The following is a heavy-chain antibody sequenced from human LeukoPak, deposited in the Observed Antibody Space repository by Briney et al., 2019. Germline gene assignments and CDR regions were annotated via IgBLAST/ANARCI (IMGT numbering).Heavy chain of an antibody. CDR2: ISWNSGSI. V-gene: IGHV3-9*01. Sequence: GGSLRLSCAASGFTFDDYAMHWVRQAPGKGLEWVSGISWNSGSIGYADSVKGRFTISRDNSKNTLYLQMNSLRAEDTAVYYCAKDERGLDYWGQGTLVTVSS. CDR3: AKDERGLDY. J-gene: IGHJ4*02. D-gene: IGHD5-24*01. CDR1: GFTFDDYA.